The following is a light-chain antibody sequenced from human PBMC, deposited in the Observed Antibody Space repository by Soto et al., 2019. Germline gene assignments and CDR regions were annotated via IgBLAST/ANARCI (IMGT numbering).Light chain of an antibody. CDR3: ASYAGTKLFV. CDR1: SSDVGFYNF. J-gene: IGLJ1*01. CDR2: EVT. V-gene: IGLV2-8*01. Sequence: QSPLTQPASVCGSPGQSLTISCTGTSSDVGFYNFVSWYQHRPGKAPKLVIYEVTKRPSGVPDRFSGSKSGSTASMTVSGLQADDEADYYCASYAGTKLFVFGSGTTV.